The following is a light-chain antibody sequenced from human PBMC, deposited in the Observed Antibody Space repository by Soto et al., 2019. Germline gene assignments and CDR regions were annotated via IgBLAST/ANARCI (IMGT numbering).Light chain of an antibody. CDR1: QSVLYSSNNKNY. CDR2: WAS. Sequence: DIVMTQSPDSLAVSLGERATINCKSSQSVLYSSNNKNYLAWYQQKPGHPPKLLIYWASTRESGVPDRFSGSGSWTDFTLTISSLQAEDVAVYYCQQYYSTLTFGGGTKVEIK. J-gene: IGKJ4*01. V-gene: IGKV4-1*01. CDR3: QQYYSTLT.